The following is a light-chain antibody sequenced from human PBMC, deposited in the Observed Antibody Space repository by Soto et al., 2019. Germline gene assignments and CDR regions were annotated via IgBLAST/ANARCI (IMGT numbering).Light chain of an antibody. J-gene: IGKJ4*01. CDR2: VAS. Sequence: VMTQSPATLSVSQGERATLSCRASQSVSNYLAWYQQKPGQAPRLLIYVASTRATGIPARFSGSGSGTDFTLTISSLQPEDFAVYYCQQDCNLPPLTFGGGTKVDIK. CDR3: QQDCNLPPLT. CDR1: QSVSNY. V-gene: IGKV3D-15*01.